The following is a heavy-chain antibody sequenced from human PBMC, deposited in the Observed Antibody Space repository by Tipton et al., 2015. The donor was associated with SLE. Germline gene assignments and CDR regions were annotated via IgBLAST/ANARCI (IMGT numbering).Heavy chain of an antibody. J-gene: IGHJ5*02. Sequence: QLVQSGAEVKKPGASVKVSCKASGYTFTSYDINWVRQATGQGLEWMGWMNPNSGNTGYAQKLQGRVTMTTDTSTSTAYMELRSLRSDDTAVYYCARALRTSYNWFDPWGQGTLVTVSS. CDR3: ARALRTSYNWFDP. CDR2: MNPNSGNT. CDR1: GYTFTSYD. D-gene: IGHD5-12*01. V-gene: IGHV1-8*02.